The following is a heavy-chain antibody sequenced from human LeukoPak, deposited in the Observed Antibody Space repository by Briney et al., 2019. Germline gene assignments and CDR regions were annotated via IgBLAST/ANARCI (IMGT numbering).Heavy chain of an antibody. V-gene: IGHV3-7*01. CDR3: ARVRPGQWLLRDAFDI. J-gene: IGHJ3*02. CDR1: GFTFSSYW. D-gene: IGHD6-19*01. CDR2: IKQDGSEK. Sequence: GGSLRLSCAASGFTFSSYWMSWVRQAPGKVLEWVANIKQDGSEKYYVDSVKGRFTISRDNARNSLFLQMNSLRAEDTAVYYCARVRPGQWLLRDAFDIWGQGTMVTVSS.